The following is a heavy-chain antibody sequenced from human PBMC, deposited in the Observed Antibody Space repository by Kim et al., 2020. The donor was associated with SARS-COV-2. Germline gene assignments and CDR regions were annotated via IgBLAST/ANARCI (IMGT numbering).Heavy chain of an antibody. CDR1: GGSFSGYY. J-gene: IGHJ4*02. CDR2: INHSGST. CDR3: ASPLLLSTDY. V-gene: IGHV4-34*01. D-gene: IGHD1-26*01. Sequence: SETLSLTCAVYGGSFSGYYWSWIRQPPGKGLEWIGEINHSGSTNYNPSLKSRVTISVDTSKNQFSLKLSSVTAADTAVYYCASPLLLSTDYWGQGTLVTVSS.